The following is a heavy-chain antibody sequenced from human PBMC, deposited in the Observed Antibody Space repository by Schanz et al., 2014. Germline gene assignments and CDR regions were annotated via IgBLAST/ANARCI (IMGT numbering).Heavy chain of an antibody. V-gene: IGHV3-23*04. CDR2: ISDSGTYT. Sequence: EVQLVESGGGLVQPGGSLRLSCAASGFTFSTFAMHWVRQAPGKGLEWLSYISDSGTYTNYADSVKGRFTISRDNSKNTLYLQMNSLRAEDTAVYYCAKGRFGELSAFDIWGQGTMVTVSS. D-gene: IGHD3-10*01. CDR1: GFTFSTFA. CDR3: AKGRFGELSAFDI. J-gene: IGHJ3*02.